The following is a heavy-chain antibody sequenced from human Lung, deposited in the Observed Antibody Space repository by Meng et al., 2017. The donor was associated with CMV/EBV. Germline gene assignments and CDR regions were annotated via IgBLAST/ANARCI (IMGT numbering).Heavy chain of an antibody. D-gene: IGHD5-18*01. CDR2: ISWDGGST. Sequence: GGSXRPXXPASGFTFDDYTRHGVPQAPGKGLGWVSLISWDGGSTYYADSVKGRFTISRDNSKNSLYLQRNSLRTEDTALYYCAKAGHVDTSSGMDVWGQGXTVTVSS. J-gene: IGHJ6*02. V-gene: IGHV3-43*01. CDR1: GFTFDDYT. CDR3: AKAGHVDTSSGMDV.